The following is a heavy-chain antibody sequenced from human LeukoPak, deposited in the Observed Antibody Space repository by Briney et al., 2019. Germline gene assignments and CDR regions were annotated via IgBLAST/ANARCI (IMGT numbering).Heavy chain of an antibody. Sequence: GGSLRLSCAASGFTVSSNYMSWVRQPPGKGLEWVSAISGGGHDTFYADSVKGRFTISRDNSKNTLYLQMNSLRAEDTAVYYCAKDGDGRAFHYWGQGTLVTVSS. CDR2: ISGGGHDT. CDR1: GFTVSSNY. CDR3: AKDGDGRAFHY. J-gene: IGHJ4*02. V-gene: IGHV3-23*01. D-gene: IGHD5-24*01.